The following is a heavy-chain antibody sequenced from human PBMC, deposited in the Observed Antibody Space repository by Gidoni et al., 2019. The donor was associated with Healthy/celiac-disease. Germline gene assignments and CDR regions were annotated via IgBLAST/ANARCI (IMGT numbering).Heavy chain of an antibody. CDR1: GGSFSGYY. Sequence: QVQLQQRGAGLLKPSETLSLTCAVYGGSFSGYYWSWIRQPPGKGLEWIGEINHSGSTNYNPSLKSRVTISVDTSKNQFSLKLSSVTAADTAVYYCARGLIYDSSALDAFDIWGQGTMVTVSS. D-gene: IGHD3-22*01. J-gene: IGHJ3*02. V-gene: IGHV4-34*01. CDR2: INHSGST. CDR3: ARGLIYDSSALDAFDI.